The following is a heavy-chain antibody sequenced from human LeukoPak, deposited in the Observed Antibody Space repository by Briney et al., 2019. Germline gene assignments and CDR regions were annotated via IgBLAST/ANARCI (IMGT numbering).Heavy chain of an antibody. CDR2: IGTDGDT. CDR1: GFTFSSYD. D-gene: IGHD5-18*01. Sequence: GGSLRLSCAASGFTFSSYDMHWVRHVPGKGLEWVSAIGTDGDTYYRASVKGRFTISREDARKSLHLQMNSLRVGDTAVYYCVRAGYGLDYWGQGILVTVSS. J-gene: IGHJ4*02. V-gene: IGHV3-13*04. CDR3: VRAGYGLDY.